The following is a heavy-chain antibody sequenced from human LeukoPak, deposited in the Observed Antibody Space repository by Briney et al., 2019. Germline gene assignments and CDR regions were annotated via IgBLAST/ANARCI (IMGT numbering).Heavy chain of an antibody. Sequence: SETLSLTCTVSGGSVSNYYWSWIRQSPGKGLEWIGYIYYTETSYNPSLKSRVTISLDTSKNQFSLKLSSVTAADTAVYYCARAETGVRGVITYNYFDYWGQGTLVTVSS. CDR2: IYYTET. J-gene: IGHJ4*02. CDR1: GGSVSNYY. D-gene: IGHD3-10*01. CDR3: ARAETGVRGVITYNYFDY. V-gene: IGHV4-59*02.